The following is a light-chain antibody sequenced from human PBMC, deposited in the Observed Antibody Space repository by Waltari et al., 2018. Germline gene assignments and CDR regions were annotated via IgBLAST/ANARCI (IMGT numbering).Light chain of an antibody. J-gene: IGLJ1*01. Sequence: QSALTKPASVSGSPGQSITISCTGTSNDVDVHKYVSWYQPHPGKAPKLLFYDVSNRPSGVSNRFSGSKSGNTASLTISGLQAEDEADYYCSAYTSTTTLYVFATGTKVTVL. CDR2: DVS. CDR1: SNDVDVHKY. CDR3: SAYTSTTTLYV. V-gene: IGLV2-14*01.